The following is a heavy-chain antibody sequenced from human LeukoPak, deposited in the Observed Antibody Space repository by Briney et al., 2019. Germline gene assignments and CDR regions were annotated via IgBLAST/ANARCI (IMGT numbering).Heavy chain of an antibody. V-gene: IGHV1-2*02. Sequence: ASVKVSCKASGYTFTGYYIHWVRQAPGQGLEWMGWINPHSGGTNYAQKFRGRVTLTRDTSISTAFMELSRLTSDDTAVYYCARGLLAGDYVNWYFDLWGRGTLVTVPS. CDR1: GYTFTGYY. D-gene: IGHD4-17*01. CDR2: INPHSGGT. CDR3: ARGLLAGDYVNWYFDL. J-gene: IGHJ2*01.